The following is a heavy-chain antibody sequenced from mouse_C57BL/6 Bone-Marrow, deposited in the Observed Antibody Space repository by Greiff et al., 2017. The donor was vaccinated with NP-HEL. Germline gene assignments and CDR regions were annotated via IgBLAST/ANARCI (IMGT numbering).Heavy chain of an antibody. J-gene: IGHJ3*01. V-gene: IGHV1-5*01. CDR3: LYDDYDRGAWFAY. CDR2: IYPGNSDT. CDR1: GYTFTSYW. D-gene: IGHD2-4*01. Sequence: VQLQQSGTVLARPGASVKMSCKTSGYTFTSYWMHWVKQRPGQGLEWIGAIYPGNSDTSYNQKFKGKAKLTAVTSASTAYMELSSLTNEDSAVYYCLYDDYDRGAWFAYWGQGTLVTVSA.